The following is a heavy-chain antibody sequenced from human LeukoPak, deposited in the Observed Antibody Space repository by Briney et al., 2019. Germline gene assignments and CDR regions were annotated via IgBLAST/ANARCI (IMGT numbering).Heavy chain of an antibody. CDR1: GGTFSSYA. Sequence: ASVKVSCKASGGTFSSYAISWVRQAPGQGLEWMGGIIPIFGTANYAQKFQGRVTITADESTSTAYMELSSLRSEDTAVYYCATDPHSYCSSTSCQFDYWGQGTLVTVSS. CDR3: ATDPHSYCSSTSCQFDY. J-gene: IGHJ4*02. CDR2: IIPIFGTA. D-gene: IGHD2-2*01. V-gene: IGHV1-69*13.